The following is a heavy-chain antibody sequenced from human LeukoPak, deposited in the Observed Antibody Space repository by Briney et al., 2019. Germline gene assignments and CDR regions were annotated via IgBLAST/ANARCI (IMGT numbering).Heavy chain of an antibody. CDR3: ARGTYYDFWSGYYDDFGY. D-gene: IGHD3-3*01. J-gene: IGHJ4*02. Sequence: GGSLRLSCAASGFTFSSYSMNWVRQAPGKGLEWVSSISSSSSYIYYADSVKGRFTISRDNAKNSVYLQMNSLRAEDTAVYYCARGTYYDFWSGYYDDFGYWGQGTLVTVSS. V-gene: IGHV3-21*01. CDR1: GFTFSSYS. CDR2: ISSSSSYI.